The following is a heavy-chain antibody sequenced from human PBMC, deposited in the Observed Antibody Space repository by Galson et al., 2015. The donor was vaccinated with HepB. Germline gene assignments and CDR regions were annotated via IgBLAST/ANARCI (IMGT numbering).Heavy chain of an antibody. CDR1: GFTFSSYA. CDR3: ARGGVGATFRAGFDP. J-gene: IGHJ5*02. Sequence: LRLSCAASGFTFSSYAMHWVRQAPGKGLEWVAVISYDGSNKYYADSVKGRFTISRDNSKNTLYLQMNSLRAEDTAVYYCARGGVGATFRAGFDPWGQGTLVTVSS. CDR2: ISYDGSNK. D-gene: IGHD1-26*01. V-gene: IGHV3-30-3*01.